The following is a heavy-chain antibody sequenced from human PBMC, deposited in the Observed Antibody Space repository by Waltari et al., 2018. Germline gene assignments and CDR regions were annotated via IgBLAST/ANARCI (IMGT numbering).Heavy chain of an antibody. CDR1: GGSISSYY. D-gene: IGHD6-19*01. V-gene: IGHV4-59*01. CDR3: ARGSSGWYYFDY. Sequence: QVQLQESGPGLVKPSETLSLTCTVSGGSISSYYWSWIRQPPGKGLEWIGYSYYSGSTNYNPSLKSRVTISVDTSKNQFSLKLSSVTAADTAVYYCARGSSGWYYFDYWGQGTLVTVSS. J-gene: IGHJ4*02. CDR2: SYYSGST.